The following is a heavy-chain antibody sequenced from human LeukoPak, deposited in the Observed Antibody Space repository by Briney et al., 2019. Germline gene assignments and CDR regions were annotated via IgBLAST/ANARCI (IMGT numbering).Heavy chain of an antibody. D-gene: IGHD6-19*01. CDR3: ARDRRLTRYSIAVAGTPLRVGMDV. CDR2: IYYSGST. Sequence: SETLSLTCTVSGGSISSGDYSWSWIRQPPVKGLEWIGYIYYSGSTYSNPSLKSRVTISVDTSKNQFSLKLSSVTAADTAVYYCARDRRLTRYSIAVAGTPLRVGMDVWGQGTTVTVSS. V-gene: IGHV4-30-4*01. J-gene: IGHJ6*02. CDR1: GGSISSGDYS.